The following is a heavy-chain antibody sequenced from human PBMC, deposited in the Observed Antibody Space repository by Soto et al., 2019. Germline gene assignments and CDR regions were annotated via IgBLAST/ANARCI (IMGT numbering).Heavy chain of an antibody. CDR2: IWYDGSNK. D-gene: IGHD4-17*01. CDR1: GFTFISYG. J-gene: IGHJ6*02. Sequence: GGSLRLSCAASGFTFISYGMHWGRQAPGKGLEWVAVIWYDGSNKYYADSVKGRFTISRDNSKNTLYLQMNSLRAEDTAVYYCARDGDDYGDYATQNYGMDVWGQGTTVTVSS. V-gene: IGHV3-33*01. CDR3: ARDGDDYGDYATQNYGMDV.